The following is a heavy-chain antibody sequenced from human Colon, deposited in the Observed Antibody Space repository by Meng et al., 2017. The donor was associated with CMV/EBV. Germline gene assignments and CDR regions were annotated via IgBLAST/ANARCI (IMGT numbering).Heavy chain of an antibody. J-gene: IGHJ5*02. Sequence: GGSLRLSCATSGFIFSNYWMHWVRQAPGKGLVWVSRIKNDGSTTNYADSVRGRFTISRDNTKNTLYLQMNSLRAEDTAVYYCARGGDGSGSYYRGYWFDPWGQGTLVTVSS. CDR1: GFIFSNYW. CDR3: ARGGDGSGSYYRGYWFDP. V-gene: IGHV3-74*01. D-gene: IGHD3-10*01. CDR2: IKNDGSTT.